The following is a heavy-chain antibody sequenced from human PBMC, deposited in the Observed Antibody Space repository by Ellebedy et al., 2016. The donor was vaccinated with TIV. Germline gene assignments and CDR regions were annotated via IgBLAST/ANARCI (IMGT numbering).Heavy chain of an antibody. CDR1: GFTFSTYS. CDR2: ISSSSGTI. D-gene: IGHD6-13*01. V-gene: IGHV3-48*04. J-gene: IGHJ1*01. Sequence: GESLKISCAASGFTFSTYSMNWVRQAPGKGLEWVSYISSSSGTIDYADSVKGRFTISRDNVKNSLFLQMNSLRAEDTAVYYCARDFPAGIAAGYFQHWGQGTLVTVSS. CDR3: ARDFPAGIAAGYFQH.